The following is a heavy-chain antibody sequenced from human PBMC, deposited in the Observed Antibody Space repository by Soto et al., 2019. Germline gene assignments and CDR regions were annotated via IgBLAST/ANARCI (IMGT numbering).Heavy chain of an antibody. Sequence: ASVKVSCKASGYTFTSYYMHWVRQAPGQGLEWMGIINPSDGSTSYAQKFQGRVTMTRDTSTSTVYMELSSLRSEDTAVYYCARDNRSGSGDYYYYGMDVWGQGTTVTVSS. D-gene: IGHD1-26*01. CDR1: GYTFTSYY. V-gene: IGHV1-46*01. CDR3: ARDNRSGSGDYYYYGMDV. J-gene: IGHJ6*02. CDR2: INPSDGST.